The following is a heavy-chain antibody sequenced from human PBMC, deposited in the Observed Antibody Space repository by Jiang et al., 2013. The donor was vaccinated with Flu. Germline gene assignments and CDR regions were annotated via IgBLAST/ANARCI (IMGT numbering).Heavy chain of an antibody. D-gene: IGHD2-21*01. CDR2: TYYRSKWYN. V-gene: IGHV6-1*01. CDR3: AREIAWGRGSDI. J-gene: IGHJ3*02. CDR1: GDSVSSNSVT. Sequence: QTLSLTCAISGDSVSSNSVTWNWIRQSPSRGLEWLGRTYYRSKWYNDYAVFLKSRITIYPETSKNQFSLQLSSVTPGDTAVYYCAREIAWGRGSDIWGQGTMVTVSS.